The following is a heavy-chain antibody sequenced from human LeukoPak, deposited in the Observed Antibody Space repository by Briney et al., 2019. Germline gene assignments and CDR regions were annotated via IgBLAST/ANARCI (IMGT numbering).Heavy chain of an antibody. J-gene: IGHJ4*02. D-gene: IGHD3-3*01. Sequence: GGSLRLSCAASGFTFSSYSMNWVRQAPGRGLEWLSSISSSSSYIYYADSLKGRFTISRDNAKNSLYLEMNSLRAEDTAVYYCARTIFGVAAYFDYWGQGTLVTVSS. CDR2: ISSSSSYI. CDR1: GFTFSSYS. CDR3: ARTIFGVAAYFDY. V-gene: IGHV3-21*01.